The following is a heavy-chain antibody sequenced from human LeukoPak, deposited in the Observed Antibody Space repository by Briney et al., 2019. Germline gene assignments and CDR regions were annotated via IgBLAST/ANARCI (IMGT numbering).Heavy chain of an antibody. V-gene: IGHV1-58*02. CDR2: IVVGSGNT. Sequence: SVKASCKASGFTFTSSAMQWVRQARGQRLEWIGWIVVGSGNTNYAQKFQERVTITRDMSTSTAYMELSSLRSEDTAVYYCAADPYYYDSSGVGLNWFDPWGQGTLVTVSS. J-gene: IGHJ5*02. D-gene: IGHD3-22*01. CDR3: AADPYYYDSSGVGLNWFDP. CDR1: GFTFTSSA.